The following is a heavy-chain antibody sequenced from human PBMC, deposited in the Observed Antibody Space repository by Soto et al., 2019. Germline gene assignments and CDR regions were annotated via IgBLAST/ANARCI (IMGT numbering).Heavy chain of an antibody. CDR1: GYTFTRYG. Sequence: QVQLVQSGAEVKNPGASVKVSCKACGYTFTRYGIGWARQAPGQGLEWMGWINTYNGNTNHAQNVQGRGTLATDTSTSTAYMELRSLRSNDTAIYYCAMVDVYVTPSPQDVWGQGTTVIVSS. CDR3: AMVDVYVTPSPQDV. J-gene: IGHJ6*02. V-gene: IGHV1-18*01. D-gene: IGHD3-16*01. CDR2: INTYNGNT.